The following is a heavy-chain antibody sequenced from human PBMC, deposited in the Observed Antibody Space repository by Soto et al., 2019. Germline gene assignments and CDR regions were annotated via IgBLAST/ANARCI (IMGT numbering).Heavy chain of an antibody. Sequence: SQTLSLTCAISGDSVSSNSAAWNWIRQSPSRGLEWLGKTYYRSKWYNEYAESVKSRITINPDTSKNQFSLQLNSVTPEDTAVYYCTTDRGLHDIVVVPAARAYYYYGMDVWGQGTTVTVSS. CDR3: TTDRGLHDIVVVPAARAYYYYGMDV. CDR1: GDSVSSNSAA. CDR2: TYYRSKWYN. V-gene: IGHV6-1*01. J-gene: IGHJ6*02. D-gene: IGHD2-2*01.